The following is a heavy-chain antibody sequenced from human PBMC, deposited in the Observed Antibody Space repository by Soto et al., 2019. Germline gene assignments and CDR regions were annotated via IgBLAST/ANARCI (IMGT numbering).Heavy chain of an antibody. V-gene: IGHV4-31*03. Sequence: PSETLSLTCTVSGGSISSGGYYWSWIRQHPGKGLEWFGYIYYSGSTYYNPSLKSRVTISVDTSKNQFSLKLSSVTAADTAVYYCARVKPSVTYYDFWSGYSHFDYWGQGTLVTVSS. CDR1: GGSISSGGYY. CDR3: ARVKPSVTYYDFWSGYSHFDY. J-gene: IGHJ4*02. CDR2: IYYSGST. D-gene: IGHD3-3*01.